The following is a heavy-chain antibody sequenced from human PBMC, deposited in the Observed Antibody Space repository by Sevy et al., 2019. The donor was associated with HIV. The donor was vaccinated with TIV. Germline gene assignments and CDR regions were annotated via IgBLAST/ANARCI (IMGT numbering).Heavy chain of an antibody. V-gene: IGHV4-59*11. J-gene: IGHJ5*02. D-gene: IGHD1-26*01. Sequence: SETLSLTCTVSGGSITSLYWNWIRQPPGKGLEWIANIYYNGHINYNPSLKSRVTLLLDTSKNQFSLRLSSVTGADTAMYYCAGENAWGRGYPWGQGTLVTVSS. CDR3: AGENAWGRGYP. CDR1: GGSITSLY. CDR2: IYYNGHI.